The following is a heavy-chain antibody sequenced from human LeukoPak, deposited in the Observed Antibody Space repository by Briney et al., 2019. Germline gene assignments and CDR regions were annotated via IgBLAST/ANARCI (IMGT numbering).Heavy chain of an antibody. D-gene: IGHD6-13*01. V-gene: IGHV4-31*03. CDR2: IYYSGST. CDR1: GGSISSGGNY. J-gene: IGHJ4*02. Sequence: SETLSLTCTVSGGSISSGGNYWSWIRQHPGKGPEWIGYIYYSGSTYYNPSLKSRVTISVDTSKNQFSLKLSSVTAADTAVYYCARAYGSSWYLDYWGQGTLVTVSS. CDR3: ARAYGSSWYLDY.